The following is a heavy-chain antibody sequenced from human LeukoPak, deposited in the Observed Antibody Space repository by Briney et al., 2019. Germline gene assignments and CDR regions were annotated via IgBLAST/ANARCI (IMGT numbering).Heavy chain of an antibody. J-gene: IGHJ4*02. CDR3: AKDKFGSSWYRGFDY. V-gene: IGHV3-23*01. D-gene: IGHD6-13*01. Sequence: GGSLRLSCAASGFTFSSYAMSWVRQAPGKGLEWVPAISGSGGRTYYADSVKGRFTISRDNSKNTPYLQMNSLRAEDTAVYYCAKDKFGSSWYRGFDYWGQGTLVTVSS. CDR1: GFTFSSYA. CDR2: ISGSGGRT.